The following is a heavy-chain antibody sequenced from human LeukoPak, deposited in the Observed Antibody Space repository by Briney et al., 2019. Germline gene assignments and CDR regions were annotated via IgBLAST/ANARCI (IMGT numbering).Heavy chain of an antibody. Sequence: ASVKVSCKAFGYTFTGYWMHWVRLAPGQGPEWMGIINPNSGGTNYAQKFQGRVTMTRDTSISTAYMELSRLRSDDTAVYYCARDEGSVTQTYYYYYMDVWGKGTTVTISS. D-gene: IGHD4-17*01. CDR1: GYTFTGYW. V-gene: IGHV1-2*02. CDR3: ARDEGSVTQTYYYYYMDV. J-gene: IGHJ6*03. CDR2: INPNSGGT.